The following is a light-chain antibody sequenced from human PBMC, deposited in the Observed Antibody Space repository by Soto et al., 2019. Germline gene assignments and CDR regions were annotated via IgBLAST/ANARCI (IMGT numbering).Light chain of an antibody. CDR3: QQYNYYSPYT. V-gene: IGKV1-5*01. CDR2: DAS. J-gene: IGKJ2*01. CDR1: QSISSY. Sequence: DIQMTQSPSTLSASVGDRVTITCRASQSISSYLAWYQQKPGKAPKVLIYDASSLESGVPSRFSGSGSGTEFTLTISSLRPDDFATYYCQQYNYYSPYTFGQGTMLEIK.